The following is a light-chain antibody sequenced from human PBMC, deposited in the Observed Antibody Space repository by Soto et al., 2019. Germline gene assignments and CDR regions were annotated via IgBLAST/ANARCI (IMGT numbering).Light chain of an antibody. CDR3: QQYNNWPPT. J-gene: IGKJ4*01. V-gene: IGKV3-15*01. CDR1: QSVTTN. CDR2: GAS. Sequence: VMTQSPATLSVSPGARATLSCGASQSVTTNLAWYQQKPGQAPRLLIYGASTRATGIPASFSGSGSGTEFTLTISSLQSEDFAVYYCQQYNNWPPTFGGGTKVEIK.